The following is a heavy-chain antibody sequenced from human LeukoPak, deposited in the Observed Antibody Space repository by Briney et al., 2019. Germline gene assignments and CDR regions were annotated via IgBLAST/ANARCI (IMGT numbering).Heavy chain of an antibody. Sequence: GGSLRLSRGASGLPLRRYSMNCVRPSSGKALACVSSMRSSTSYIYYEDSLKGRFTISRDSAKNSLYLQVNSLRAEDTAVYYCARYGDHDASGIWGQGTMATVSS. CDR3: ARYGDHDASGI. V-gene: IGHV3-21*01. D-gene: IGHD4-17*01. CDR2: MRSSTSYI. CDR1: GLPLRRYS. J-gene: IGHJ3*02.